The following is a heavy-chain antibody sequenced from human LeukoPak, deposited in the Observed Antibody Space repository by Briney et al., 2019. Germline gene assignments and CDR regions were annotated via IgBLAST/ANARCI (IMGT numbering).Heavy chain of an antibody. J-gene: IGHJ4*02. V-gene: IGHV3-48*04. CDR2: ISTTTGTT. CDR1: GFTFDDYG. Sequence: PGGSLRLSCAASGFTFDDYGMSWVRQAPGKGLEWVSYISTTTGTTYYADSVKGRFTISRDNAKNSLYLQMNTLRAEDTAVYYCARDRSPGYFDYWGQGTLVTVSS. CDR3: ARDRSPGYFDY.